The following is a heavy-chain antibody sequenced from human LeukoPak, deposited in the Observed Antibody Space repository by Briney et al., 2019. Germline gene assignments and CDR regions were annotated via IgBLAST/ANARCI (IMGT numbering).Heavy chain of an antibody. CDR1: GFTFSSFY. CDR3: ARGEYPHAFDI. Sequence: GALRLSCAASGFTFSSFYMHWVRQAPGKGLVWVSRINGDGTIINYADSVKGRFTISRDNAKNTLYLQMNSLRAEDTALYYCARGEYPHAFDIWGQGTMVSVSS. V-gene: IGHV3-74*01. D-gene: IGHD2-2*02. J-gene: IGHJ3*02. CDR2: INGDGTII.